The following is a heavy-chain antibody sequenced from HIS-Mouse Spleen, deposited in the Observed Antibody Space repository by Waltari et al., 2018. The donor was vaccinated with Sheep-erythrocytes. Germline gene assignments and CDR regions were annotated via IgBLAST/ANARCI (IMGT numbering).Heavy chain of an antibody. CDR3: AQTGATTPHFDY. D-gene: IGHD1-26*01. CDR2: IIHILGIA. CDR1: GGTFSSYA. V-gene: IGHV1-69*04. J-gene: IGHJ4*02. Sequence: QVQLVQSGAEVKKPGSSVKVSCKASGGTFSSYAISWVLQAPGQGLEWMGRIIHILGIANYAQKCQGRVTITADKSTSTAYMELSSLRSEDTAVYYCAQTGATTPHFDYWGQGTLVTVSS.